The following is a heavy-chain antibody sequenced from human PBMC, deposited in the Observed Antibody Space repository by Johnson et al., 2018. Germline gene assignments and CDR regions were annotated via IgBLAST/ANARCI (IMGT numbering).Heavy chain of an antibody. Sequence: VQLVHSGAEVKKPGESLKISCKGSGYSFTSYWIGWVRQMPGKGLEWMGIIYPGDSDTRYSPSFQGQVPISADQSISTAYLQWSRLKASDTAMYSCAGLPASIAAAGTVDLCFQHWGQVTLVTVSS. CDR2: IYPGDSDT. CDR1: GYSFTSYW. J-gene: IGHJ1*01. CDR3: AGLPASIAAAGTVDLCFQH. V-gene: IGHV5-51*01. D-gene: IGHD6-13*01.